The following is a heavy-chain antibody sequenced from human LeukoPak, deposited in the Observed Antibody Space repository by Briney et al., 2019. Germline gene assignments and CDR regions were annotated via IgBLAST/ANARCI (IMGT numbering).Heavy chain of an antibody. Sequence: GGSLRLSCAASGFTVSSNYMSWVRQAPGKGLEWVSYISSSGSTIYYADSVKGRFTISRDNAKNSLYLQMNSLRAEDTAVYYCASTFGYSYGYYFDYWGQGTLVTVSS. V-gene: IGHV3-11*04. CDR2: ISSSGSTI. CDR1: GFTVSSNY. J-gene: IGHJ4*02. D-gene: IGHD5-18*01. CDR3: ASTFGYSYGYYFDY.